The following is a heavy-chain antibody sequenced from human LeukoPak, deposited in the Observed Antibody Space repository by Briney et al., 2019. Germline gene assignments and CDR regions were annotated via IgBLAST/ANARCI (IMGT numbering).Heavy chain of an antibody. CDR2: ISSSGSTI. CDR1: GFTFSSYE. V-gene: IGHV3-48*03. J-gene: IGHJ4*02. CDR3: ASYYDYVWGSYRDDY. Sequence: GGSLRLSCAASGFTFSSYEMNWVRQAPGKGLEWVSYISSSGSTIYYADSVKGRFTISRDNAKNSLYLQMNSLRAEDTAVYYCASYYDYVWGSYRDDYCGQGTLVTVSS. D-gene: IGHD3-16*02.